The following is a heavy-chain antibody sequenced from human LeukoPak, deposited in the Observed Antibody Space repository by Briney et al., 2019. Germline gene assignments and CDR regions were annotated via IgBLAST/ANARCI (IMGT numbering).Heavy chain of an antibody. CDR3: ARSGSGWFDY. Sequence: GSLRLSCAASGFTFSSYSMNWVRQAPGKGLEWVSVIYAGGDTYYADSVKGRFTISRDNSKNTLYLQMNSLRAEDTAVYYCARSGSGWFDYWGQGTLVTVSS. CDR1: GFTFSSYS. V-gene: IGHV3-53*01. J-gene: IGHJ4*02. CDR2: IYAGGDT. D-gene: IGHD6-19*01.